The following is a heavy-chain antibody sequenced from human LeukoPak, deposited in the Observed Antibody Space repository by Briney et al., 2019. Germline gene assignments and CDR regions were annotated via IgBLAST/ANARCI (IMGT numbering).Heavy chain of an antibody. CDR2: IYYSGYT. J-gene: IGHJ6*03. V-gene: IGHV4-59*01. Sequence: SETLSLTCTVSGGSISSCYWSWIRQSPGKGLKWIGNIYYSGYTSYSPSLRSRVTISVDTSKNQFSLKLSSVTAADTAVYYCARETSQKGAHYMDVWGKGTTVTISS. CDR1: GGSISSCY. CDR3: ARETSQKGAHYMDV. D-gene: IGHD3-16*01.